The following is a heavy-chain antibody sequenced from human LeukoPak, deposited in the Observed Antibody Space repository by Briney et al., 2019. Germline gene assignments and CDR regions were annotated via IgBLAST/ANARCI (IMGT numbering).Heavy chain of an antibody. Sequence: PGGSLGLSCVASGFIFTNHWMSWVRQAPGKGLEWVANIKEDGREKYYVDSVKGRFTISRDNAKNSLDLQMNNLRAEDTAVYYCATSQTTSGRYGNAFDIWGQGTTVSVSS. CDR3: ATSQTTSGRYGNAFDI. J-gene: IGHJ3*02. V-gene: IGHV3-7*01. D-gene: IGHD6-19*01. CDR2: IKEDGREK. CDR1: GFIFTNHW.